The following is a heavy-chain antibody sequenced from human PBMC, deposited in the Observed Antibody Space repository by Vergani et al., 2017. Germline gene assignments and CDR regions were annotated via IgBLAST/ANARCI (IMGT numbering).Heavy chain of an antibody. V-gene: IGHV4-4*02. J-gene: IGHJ4*02. CDR3: ARARMATTELFDY. Sequence: VQLLESGGGLVQPGGSLRLSCAASGFTFSSYAMSWVRQAPGKGLEWIGEINHSGSTNYNPSLKSRVTISVDTSKNQFSLKLSSVTAADTAVYYCARARMATTELFDYWGQGTLVTVSS. CDR2: INHSGST. D-gene: IGHD5-24*01. CDR1: GFTFSSYA.